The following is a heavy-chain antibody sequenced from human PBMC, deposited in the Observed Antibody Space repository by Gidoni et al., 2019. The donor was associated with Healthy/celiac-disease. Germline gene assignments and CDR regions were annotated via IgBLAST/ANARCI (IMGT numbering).Heavy chain of an antibody. Sequence: EVQLLESGGGLVQHGGSLRLSCAASGFTFSSYAMSWVRQAPGKGLEWVSAISGSGGSTYYADSVKGRFTISRDNSKNTLYLQMNSLRAEDTAVYYCAKGTTKKLLWFGDTTPKPYNWFDPWGQGTLVTVSS. D-gene: IGHD3-10*01. CDR2: ISGSGGST. J-gene: IGHJ5*02. V-gene: IGHV3-23*01. CDR3: AKGTTKKLLWFGDTTPKPYNWFDP. CDR1: GFTFSSYA.